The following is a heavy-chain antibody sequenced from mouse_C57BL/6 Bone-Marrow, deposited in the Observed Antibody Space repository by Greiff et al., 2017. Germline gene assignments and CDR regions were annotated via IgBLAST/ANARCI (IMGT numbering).Heavy chain of an antibody. D-gene: IGHD1-1*01. J-gene: IGHJ3*01. Sequence: VQLKESGAELVRPGASVKLSCTASGFNIKDDYMHWVKQRPEQGLEWIGWIDPENVDTEYASKFQGKATITADTSSNTAYLQLSSLTSEDTAVYYCTGSQAWFAYWGQGTLVTVSA. CDR3: TGSQAWFAY. CDR1: GFNIKDDY. V-gene: IGHV14-4*01. CDR2: IDPENVDT.